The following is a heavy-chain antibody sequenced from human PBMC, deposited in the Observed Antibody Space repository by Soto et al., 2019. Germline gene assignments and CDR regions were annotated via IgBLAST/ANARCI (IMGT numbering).Heavy chain of an antibody. CDR1: GLSFSGYY. V-gene: IGHV4-34*01. J-gene: IGHJ6*03. D-gene: IGHD2-2*01. Sequence: QVQLQQLCAGLWKPSETLSLTCAVYGLSFSGYYWSWIRQLPVKGLEWSGESNPSGITNYNPSLKSRVTILVDTSTNQFALKLSSVTAADKAVSYCARGSRGYWSSTSCYAPGYYYYYMDVWCTGTTVTVS. CDR2: SNPSGIT. CDR3: ARGSRGYWSSTSCYAPGYYYYYMDV.